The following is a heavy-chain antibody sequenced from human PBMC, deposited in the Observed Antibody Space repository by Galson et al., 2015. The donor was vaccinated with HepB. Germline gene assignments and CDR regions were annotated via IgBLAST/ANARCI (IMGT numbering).Heavy chain of an antibody. D-gene: IGHD2-2*01. V-gene: IGHV1-3*01. CDR1: GYTFTNYD. J-gene: IGHJ4*02. Sequence: SVKVSCKASGYTFTNYDIHWVRQAPGQRLEWMALINAGNGDTKYSQRFQARVTVTRDTSASTSYMELSGLTSEDTALYYCARIDCTGTSCYFYYFDYWGQGTLVTVPS. CDR2: INAGNGDT. CDR3: ARIDCTGTSCYFYYFDY.